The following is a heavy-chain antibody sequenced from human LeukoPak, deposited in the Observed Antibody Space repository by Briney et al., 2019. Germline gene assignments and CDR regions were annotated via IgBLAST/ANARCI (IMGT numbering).Heavy chain of an antibody. D-gene: IGHD3-10*01. CDR3: ASESFSFGVRSNDAFDI. Sequence: SGTLSLTCAVSGGSICSSNWWSWVRPPPGKGLEWMGEIYHSGSTNYNPSLKSRVTISVDKSKNQFSLKLSSVTAADTAVYYYASESFSFGVRSNDAFDIWGQGTMVTVSS. CDR2: IYHSGST. CDR1: GGSICSSNW. V-gene: IGHV4-4*02. J-gene: IGHJ3*02.